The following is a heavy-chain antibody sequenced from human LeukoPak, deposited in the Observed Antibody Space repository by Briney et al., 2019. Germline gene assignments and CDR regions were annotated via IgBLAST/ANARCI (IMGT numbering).Heavy chain of an antibody. CDR1: GFTFSNYG. CDR2: IWHDGSNG. J-gene: IGHJ4*02. D-gene: IGHD6-19*01. CDR3: AKDFKSSDWYVLPYFDY. Sequence: GGSLRLSCAASGFTFSNYGMHWVRQAPGKGLEWVAVIWHDGSNGYYADSVRGRFTISRDNSKNTLYLQMSSLRAEDTAVYYCAKDFKSSDWYVLPYFDYWGQGTLVTVSS. V-gene: IGHV3-33*06.